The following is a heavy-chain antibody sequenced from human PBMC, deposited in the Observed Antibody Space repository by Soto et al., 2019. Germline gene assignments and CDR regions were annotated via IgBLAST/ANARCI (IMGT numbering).Heavy chain of an antibody. D-gene: IGHD3-22*01. CDR1: GYTFTSYG. V-gene: IGHV1-3*01. J-gene: IGHJ4*02. CDR2: INAGNGNT. CDR3: ARSSGWYYVDY. Sequence: QVQLVQSGAEVKKPGASVKVSCKASGYTFTSYGIHWVRQAPGQRLEWMGWINAGNGNTKYSQKFQGRVTITRDTSASTAYMELSSLRSEDTAVYYCARSSGWYYVDYWGQATRVTVSS.